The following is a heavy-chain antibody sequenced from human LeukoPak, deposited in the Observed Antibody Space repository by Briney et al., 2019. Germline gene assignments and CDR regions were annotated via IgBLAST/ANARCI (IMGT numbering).Heavy chain of an antibody. CDR1: GGSIRSYY. Sequence: PSETLSLTCTVSGGSIRSYYWSWIRQPPGKGLEWIGYIYYSGSTNYNPSLKSRVTISVDTSKNQFSLKLSSVTAADTAVYYCARGSPLKQQLLRFYYGMDVWGQGTTVTVSS. J-gene: IGHJ6*02. D-gene: IGHD6-13*01. CDR3: ARGSPLKQQLLRFYYGMDV. V-gene: IGHV4-59*01. CDR2: IYYSGST.